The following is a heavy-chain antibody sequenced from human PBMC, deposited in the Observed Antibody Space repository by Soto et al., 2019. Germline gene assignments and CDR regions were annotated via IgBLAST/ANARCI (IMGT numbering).Heavy chain of an antibody. D-gene: IGHD1-7*01. V-gene: IGHV3-64*01. CDR1: GVTFSSYD. CDR3: VRRVSGNYDY. CDR2: ISSNGGTT. Sequence: EVQLAESGGGMVQPGGSLRLSGVASGVTFSSYDMHWVRHASGKVLEYVSSISSNGGTTYYGNSVKGRFTISRDNSKNTLYLQKGSLRAEDMAVYYCVRRVSGNYDYWGQGTLVTVSS. J-gene: IGHJ4*02.